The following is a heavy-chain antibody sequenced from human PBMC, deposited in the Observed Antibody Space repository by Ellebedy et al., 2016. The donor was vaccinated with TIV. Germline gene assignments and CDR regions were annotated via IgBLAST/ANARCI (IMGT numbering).Heavy chain of an antibody. CDR2: INAGNGNT. J-gene: IGHJ3*02. Sequence: ASVKVSXXASGYTFTIYPMHWVRQAPGQRLEWMGWINAGNGNTKYSQKFQGRVSITRDTSASTAYMEVSSLRSEDTAIYYCARETTYYDARGENPFDIWGQGTVVTVSS. CDR1: GYTFTIYP. D-gene: IGHD3-22*01. V-gene: IGHV1-3*01. CDR3: ARETTYYDARGENPFDI.